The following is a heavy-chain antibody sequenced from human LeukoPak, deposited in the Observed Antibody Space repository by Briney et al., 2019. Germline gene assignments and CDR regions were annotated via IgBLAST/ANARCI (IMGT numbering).Heavy chain of an antibody. V-gene: IGHV4-59*08. CDR1: GGSISSYY. J-gene: IGHJ1*01. Sequence: PSETLSLTCTVSGGSISSYYWSWIRQPPGKGLEWIGYIYYSGSTNYNPSLKSRVTISVDTSKNQFSLKLSSVTAADTAVYYCARHVDYYDSSGYYLEYFQHWGQGTLVTVSS. CDR3: ARHVDYYDSSGYYLEYFQH. D-gene: IGHD3-22*01. CDR2: IYYSGST.